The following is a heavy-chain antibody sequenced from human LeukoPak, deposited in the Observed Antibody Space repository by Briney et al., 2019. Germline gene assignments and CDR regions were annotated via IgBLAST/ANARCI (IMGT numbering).Heavy chain of an antibody. D-gene: IGHD3-22*01. CDR2: ISGSGGST. V-gene: IGHV3-23*01. Sequence: GGSLRLSCAASGFTFSSYAMSWVRQAPGKGLEWVSAISGSGGSTYYADSVKGRFTISRDNSKNTLYLQMNSLRAEDTAVYYCAKDWGDSSGYSLLIYYYYGMDVWGQGTTVTVSS. CDR1: GFTFSSYA. CDR3: AKDWGDSSGYSLLIYYYYGMDV. J-gene: IGHJ6*02.